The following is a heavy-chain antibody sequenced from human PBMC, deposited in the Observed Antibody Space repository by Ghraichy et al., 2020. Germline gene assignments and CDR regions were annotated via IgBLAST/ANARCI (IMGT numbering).Heavy chain of an antibody. CDR2: IFYSGNT. D-gene: IGHD2-8*02. Sequence: SQTLSLTCAASGFIFNDAWMNWVRQAPGKGLEWIGSIFYSGNTYYNPYLKSRIAMSVDMSNSQFSLKLTSVTVADTAVYYCARQRGRHYSDGTGFFDYWSQGVLVTVSP. J-gene: IGHJ4*02. CDR1: GFIFNDAW. V-gene: IGHV4-30-2*03. CDR3: ARQRGRHYSDGTGFFDY.